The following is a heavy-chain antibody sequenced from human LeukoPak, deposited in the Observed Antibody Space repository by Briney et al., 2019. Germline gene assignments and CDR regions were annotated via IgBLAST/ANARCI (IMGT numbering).Heavy chain of an antibody. V-gene: IGHV3-23*01. CDR1: GFTFNSYA. CDR2: ISGSGGST. Sequence: GGSLRLSCAASGFTFNSYAMSWVRQAPGKGLEWVSTISGSGGSTYYADSVKGRFTISRDNSKNTLYLQMNSLRAEDTAVYYCARETFGTGTTSSAFDIWGQGTMVTVSS. CDR3: ARETFGTGTTSSAFDI. J-gene: IGHJ3*02. D-gene: IGHD1-7*01.